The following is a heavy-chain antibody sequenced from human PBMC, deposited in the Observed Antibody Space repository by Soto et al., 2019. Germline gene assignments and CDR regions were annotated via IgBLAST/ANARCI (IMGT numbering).Heavy chain of an antibody. CDR1: GFTFTSSA. J-gene: IGHJ4*02. CDR3: ARDVLKTIFGVVTPFDY. CDR2: IVVGSGNT. V-gene: IGHV1-58*01. Sequence: SVKVSCKASGFTFTSSAVQWVRQARGQRLEWIGWIVVGSGNTNYAQKFQERVTITRDMSTSTAYMELSSLRSEDTAVYYCARDVLKTIFGVVTPFDYWGQGTLVTVSS. D-gene: IGHD3-3*01.